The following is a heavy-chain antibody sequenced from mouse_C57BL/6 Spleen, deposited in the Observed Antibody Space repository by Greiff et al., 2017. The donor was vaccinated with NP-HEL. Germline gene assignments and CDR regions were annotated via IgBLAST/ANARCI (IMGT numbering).Heavy chain of an antibody. D-gene: IGHD2-1*01. CDR1: GFSLTSYG. Sequence: QVQLKQSGPGLVQPSQCLSITCTVSGFSLTSYGVHWVRQSPGKGLEWLGVIWSGGSTDYNAAFISRLSISKDNSKSQVFFKMNSLQADNTAIYYCAREGYGNYDWYFDVWGTGTTVTVSS. CDR3: AREGYGNYDWYFDV. J-gene: IGHJ1*03. V-gene: IGHV2-2*01. CDR2: IWSGGST.